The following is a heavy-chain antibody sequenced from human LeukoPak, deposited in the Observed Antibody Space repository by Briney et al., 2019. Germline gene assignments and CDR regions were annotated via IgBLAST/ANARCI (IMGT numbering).Heavy chain of an antibody. D-gene: IGHD2-15*01. V-gene: IGHV1-18*01. J-gene: IGHJ6*02. CDR2: GSADSGDK. Sequence: ASVKVSCKASVYTFTSSVISSGRQAPGQGLGCMGRGSADSGDKKYAQSLQGRVSMTTDISTNTAYRELRGLRSDDTAVYYCARQVLIAGGRYGMDVWGQGTTVTVSS. CDR1: VYTFTSSV. CDR3: ARQVLIAGGRYGMDV.